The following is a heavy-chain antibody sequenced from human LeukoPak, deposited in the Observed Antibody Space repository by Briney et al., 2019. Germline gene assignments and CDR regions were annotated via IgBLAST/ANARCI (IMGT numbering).Heavy chain of an antibody. Sequence: PVASVKVSCKASGYTFTAYYMHWVRQAPGQGLEWMGWIYPNTGGTNYAQKFQDRVTVTRDTPISTAYMELSRLRSDDTAVYYCARGGLGVVDGFDFWGQGTMVTVSS. CDR1: GYTFTAYY. CDR2: IYPNTGGT. CDR3: ARGGLGVVDGFDF. V-gene: IGHV1-2*02. D-gene: IGHD3-16*01. J-gene: IGHJ3*01.